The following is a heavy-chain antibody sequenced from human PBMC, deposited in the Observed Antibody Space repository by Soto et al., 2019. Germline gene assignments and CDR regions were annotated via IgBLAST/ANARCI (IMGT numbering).Heavy chain of an antibody. Sequence: QVQLVESGGGVVQPGRYLRLSCAASGFTFSSYAMHWVRQAPGKGLEWVAVISYDGSNKYYADSVKGRFTISRDNSKNTLYLQMNSLRAEDTAVYYCARDRYSFQRRIAAAGSVLGYWGQGTLVTVSS. CDR1: GFTFSSYA. CDR3: ARDRYSFQRRIAAAGSVLGY. J-gene: IGHJ4*02. CDR2: ISYDGSNK. D-gene: IGHD6-13*01. V-gene: IGHV3-30-3*01.